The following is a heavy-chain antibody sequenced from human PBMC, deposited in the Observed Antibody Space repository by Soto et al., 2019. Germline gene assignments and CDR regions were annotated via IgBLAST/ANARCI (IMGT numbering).Heavy chain of an antibody. CDR3: ATRGYCISTGCLADYYGMDV. CDR1: GFTFSSYA. Sequence: EVQLLESGGGLVQPGGSLRLSCAASGFTFSSYAMSWVRQAPGKGPEWVSGISGSGGRTVYADSVKGRFTISRDNSKNTLYLQMNSLRAEDTAVYYCATRGYCISTGCLADYYGMDVWGQGTTVTVSS. J-gene: IGHJ6*02. CDR2: ISGSGGRT. V-gene: IGHV3-23*01. D-gene: IGHD2-2*01.